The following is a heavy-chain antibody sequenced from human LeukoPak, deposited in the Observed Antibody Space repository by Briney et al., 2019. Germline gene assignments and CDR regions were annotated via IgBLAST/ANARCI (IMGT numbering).Heavy chain of an antibody. J-gene: IGHJ5*02. V-gene: IGHV3-23*01. CDR1: GFTFSSYA. D-gene: IGHD3-10*01. Sequence: GGSLRLSCAASGFTFSSYAMSWVRQAPGKGLEWVSAISGSGGSTYYADSVKGRFTISRDNSKNTLYLQMNSLRAEGTAVYYCAKAGGDGSGSYYGPLPFDPWGQGTLVTVSS. CDR3: AKAGGDGSGSYYGPLPFDP. CDR2: ISGSGGST.